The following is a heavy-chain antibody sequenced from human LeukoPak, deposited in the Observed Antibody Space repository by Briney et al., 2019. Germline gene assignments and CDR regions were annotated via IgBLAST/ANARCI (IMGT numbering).Heavy chain of an antibody. Sequence: SVKVSCKASGGTFSIYAISWVRQAPGQGVEWMGGIIPIFGTANYAQKFQGRVTITAGESTSTAYMELSSLRSEDTAVYYCAVLRDIVVVVAATRDDAFDIWGQGTMVTVSS. CDR1: GGTFSIYA. V-gene: IGHV1-69*13. D-gene: IGHD2-15*01. CDR3: AVLRDIVVVVAATRDDAFDI. J-gene: IGHJ3*02. CDR2: IIPIFGTA.